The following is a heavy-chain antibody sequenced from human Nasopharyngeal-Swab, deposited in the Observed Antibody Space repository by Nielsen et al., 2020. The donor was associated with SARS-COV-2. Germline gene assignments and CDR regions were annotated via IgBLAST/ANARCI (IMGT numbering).Heavy chain of an antibody. J-gene: IGHJ5*02. Sequence: GGSLRLSCAASGFTFSSYAMRWVRQAPGKGLEWVSAISGSGGSTYYADSVKGRFTISRDNSKNTLYLQMNSLRAEDTAVYYCAKGYSGYPRNNWFDPWGQGTLVTVSS. D-gene: IGHD5-12*01. V-gene: IGHV3-23*01. CDR1: GFTFSSYA. CDR2: ISGSGGST. CDR3: AKGYSGYPRNNWFDP.